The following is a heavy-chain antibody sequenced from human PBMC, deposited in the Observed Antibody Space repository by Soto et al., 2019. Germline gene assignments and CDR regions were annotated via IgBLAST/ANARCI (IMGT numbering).Heavy chain of an antibody. CDR2: IWYDGSNK. Sequence: QVQLVESGGGVVQPGRSLRLSCAASGFTFSSYGMHWVRQAPGKGLEWVAVIWYDGSNKYYSDSVKGRFTISRDHSKNTLYLQMNSLRAEDTAVYYGARADLVVPHRVIDYWGQGTLVTVSS. V-gene: IGHV3-33*01. J-gene: IGHJ4*02. CDR3: ARADLVVPHRVIDY. D-gene: IGHD2-2*01. CDR1: GFTFSSYG.